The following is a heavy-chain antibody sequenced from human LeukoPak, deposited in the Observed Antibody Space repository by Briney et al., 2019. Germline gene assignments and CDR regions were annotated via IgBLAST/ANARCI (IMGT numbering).Heavy chain of an antibody. CDR3: ARGRLSHCSSTSCYLGPAVW. CDR2: ISAYNGNT. CDR1: GYTFTGYG. Sequence: ASVKVSCKASGYTFTGYGISWVRQAPGQGLGWMGWISAYNGNTNYAQKLQGRVTMTTDTSTSTAYMELRSLRSDDTAVYYCARGRLSHCSSTSCYLGPAVWWGQGTLVTVSS. D-gene: IGHD2-2*01. V-gene: IGHV1-18*01. J-gene: IGHJ4*02.